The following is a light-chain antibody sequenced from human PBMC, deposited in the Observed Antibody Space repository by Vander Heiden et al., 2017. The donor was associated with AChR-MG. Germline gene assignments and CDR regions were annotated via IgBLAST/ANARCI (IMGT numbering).Light chain of an antibody. CDR1: SPNIGAGYD. Sequence: QSVLTQPPSVSGAPGQRVTISRTGSSPNIGAGYDVHWYQQLPGTAPKLLIYGNSNRPSGVPDRFSGSKSGTSASLAITGLQAEDEADYYCQSYDSSCVVFGGGTKLTVL. CDR3: QSYDSSCVV. CDR2: GNS. J-gene: IGLJ2*01. V-gene: IGLV1-40*01.